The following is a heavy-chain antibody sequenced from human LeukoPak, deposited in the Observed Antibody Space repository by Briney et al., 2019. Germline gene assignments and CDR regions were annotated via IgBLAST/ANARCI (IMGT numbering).Heavy chain of an antibody. J-gene: IGHJ4*02. CDR2: IFYSGST. CDR1: GGSISSSSYY. CDR3: AGTAVAATRVDC. D-gene: IGHD6-19*01. V-gene: IGHV4-39*01. Sequence: PSETLSLTCTVSGGSISSSSYYWGWIRQPPGKGLEWIGSIFYSGSTYYKPSLKSRVTISVDTSNNQFSLKLSSVTAADTAVYYCAGTAVAATRVDCWGQGTLVTVSS.